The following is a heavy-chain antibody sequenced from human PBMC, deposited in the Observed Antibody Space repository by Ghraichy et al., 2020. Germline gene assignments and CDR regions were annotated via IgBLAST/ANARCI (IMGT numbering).Heavy chain of an antibody. CDR1: GFSFSDHY. V-gene: IGHV3-72*01. CDR3: ARAGESGWLFDS. J-gene: IGHJ4*02. Sequence: GGSLRLSCAASGFSFSDHYMDWVRQAPGKGLEWVGRSRNKANSFNTVYAASVEGRFTISRDDSKNSLYLQMNSLKTEDTAVYYCARAGESGWLFDSWGQGTLVTVSS. CDR2: SRNKANSFNT. D-gene: IGHD6-19*01.